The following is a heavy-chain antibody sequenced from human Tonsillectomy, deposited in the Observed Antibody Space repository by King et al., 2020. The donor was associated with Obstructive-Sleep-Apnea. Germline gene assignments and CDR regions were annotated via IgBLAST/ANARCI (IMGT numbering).Heavy chain of an antibody. CDR1: GYSFNTYW. J-gene: IGHJ4*02. D-gene: IGHD2-15*01. V-gene: IGHV5-51*01. CDR3: ARHRYCSGGSCYGDY. Sequence: EGQLVQSGAEVKKPGESLKISCKGSGYSFNTYWIGWVRQMPEKGLEWMGIIYPGDSDTRYSPSFQGQVTIPADKSISTAYLQWSSLKASDTAMYYCARHRYCSGGSCYGDYWGQGTLVTVSS. CDR2: IYPGDSDT.